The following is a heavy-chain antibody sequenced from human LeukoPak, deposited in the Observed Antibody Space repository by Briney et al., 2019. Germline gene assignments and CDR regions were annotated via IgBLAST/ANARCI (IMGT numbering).Heavy chain of an antibody. J-gene: IGHJ4*02. Sequence: GGSLRLSCAASGFTFSSYWMHWVRQAPGKGLVWVSRINSDGSSTSYADSVKGRFTISRDNAKNTLYLQMNSLRAEDTAVYYCARSAEYDILTGAIDYWGQGTLVTVSS. D-gene: IGHD3-9*01. CDR1: GFTFSSYW. CDR3: ARSAEYDILTGAIDY. V-gene: IGHV3-74*01. CDR2: INSDGSST.